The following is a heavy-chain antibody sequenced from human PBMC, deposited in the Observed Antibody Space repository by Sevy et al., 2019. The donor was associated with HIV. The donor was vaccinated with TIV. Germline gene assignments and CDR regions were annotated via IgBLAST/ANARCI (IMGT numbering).Heavy chain of an antibody. D-gene: IGHD6-13*01. J-gene: IGHJ4*02. CDR2: IWYDGSDR. V-gene: IGHV3-30*02. Sequence: GGSLRLSCTASGLSFSDYGMHWVRQAPGKGLEWVAFIWYDGSDRYYADSVKGRFTISRDNSKNILYLQMISLRLEDMALYYCAKNTAAVGVGGIDYWGQGTLVTVSS. CDR1: GLSFSDYG. CDR3: AKNTAAVGVGGIDY.